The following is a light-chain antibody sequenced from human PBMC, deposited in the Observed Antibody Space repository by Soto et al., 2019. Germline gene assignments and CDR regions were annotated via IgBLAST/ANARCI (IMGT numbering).Light chain of an antibody. CDR1: QGISSF. CDR2: AAA. J-gene: IGKJ4*01. Sequence: AIRMTQSPSSISASTGDRVTITCRASQGISSFLAWYQQKPGKAPKLLIYAAATLQRGAPSRFSASGSGTDFTLTISRLQSEDFATYSCQQYDSYPLTFGGGTKVEIK. V-gene: IGKV1-8*01. CDR3: QQYDSYPLT.